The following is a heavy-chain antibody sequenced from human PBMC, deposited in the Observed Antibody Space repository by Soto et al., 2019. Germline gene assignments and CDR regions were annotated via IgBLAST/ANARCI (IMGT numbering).Heavy chain of an antibody. V-gene: IGHV1-18*01. D-gene: IGHD1-1*01. Sequence: QVHLVQSGAEVKKPGASVKVSCKGSGYTFTSYGITWVRQAPGQGLEWMGWISAHNGNTDYAQKLQGRVTVTRDTSTSTAYRELRSRRSDDTTVTYCARGRYGDYWGQGDQVTVPS. CDR1: GYTFTSYG. J-gene: IGHJ4*02. CDR2: ISAHNGNT. CDR3: ARGRYGDY.